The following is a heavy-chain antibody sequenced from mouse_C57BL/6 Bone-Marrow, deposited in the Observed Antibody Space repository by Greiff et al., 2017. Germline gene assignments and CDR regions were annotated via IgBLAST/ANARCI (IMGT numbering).Heavy chain of an antibody. Sequence: VHVKQSGPELVKPGASVKISCKASGYSFTDYNMNWVKQSNGKSLEWIGVINPNYGTTSYNQKFKGKATLTVDQSSSTAYMQLNSLTSEDSAVYYCAIYGSSSYYFDYWGQGTTLTVSS. J-gene: IGHJ2*01. D-gene: IGHD1-1*01. CDR2: INPNYGTT. V-gene: IGHV1-39*01. CDR1: GYSFTDYN. CDR3: AIYGSSSYYFDY.